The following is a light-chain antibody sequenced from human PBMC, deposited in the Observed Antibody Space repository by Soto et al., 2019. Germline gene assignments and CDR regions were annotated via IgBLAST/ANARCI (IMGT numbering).Light chain of an antibody. CDR1: QDISTY. Sequence: DIQMTQSPSSLSASVGDRVTIACQASQDISTYLNWYQQKPGKAPKLLIYEASDLETGVPSRFSGSGSGTHFTFTISSLQPEDIATYYCRQYDDLPPFTFGPGTRVDIK. J-gene: IGKJ3*01. CDR3: RQYDDLPPFT. V-gene: IGKV1-33*01. CDR2: EAS.